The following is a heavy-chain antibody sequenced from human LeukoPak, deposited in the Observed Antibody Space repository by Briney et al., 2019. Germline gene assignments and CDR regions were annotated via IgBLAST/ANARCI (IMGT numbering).Heavy chain of an antibody. CDR2: IKQDGSEK. J-gene: IGHJ6*03. V-gene: IGHV3-7*01. CDR3: ARAEGTVVPAAMVSLYYYHMDV. CDR1: GFTFSSYW. Sequence: PGGSLRLSCAASGFTFSSYWMSWVRQAPGKGLEWVANIKQDGSEKYYVDSVKGRFTISRDNAKNSLYLQMNSLRAEDTAVYYCARAEGTVVPAAMVSLYYYHMDVWGKGTTVTVSS. D-gene: IGHD2-2*01.